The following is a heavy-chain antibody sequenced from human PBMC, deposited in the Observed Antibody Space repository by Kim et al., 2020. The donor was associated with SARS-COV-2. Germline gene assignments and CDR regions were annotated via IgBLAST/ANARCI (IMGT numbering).Heavy chain of an antibody. D-gene: IGHD6-13*01. CDR3: AKDSSCWFIDY. V-gene: IGHV3-9*01. CDR1: GFTFGDYV. CDR2: ISWNSGGI. J-gene: IGHJ4*02. Sequence: GGSLRLSCAASGFTFGDYVIHWVRQAPGKGLEWVSSISWNSGGIGYAYFVKGRFTISRDNAKNSLYLQMNSLRAEDTALYFCAKDSSCWFIDYWGQGTLVTVSS.